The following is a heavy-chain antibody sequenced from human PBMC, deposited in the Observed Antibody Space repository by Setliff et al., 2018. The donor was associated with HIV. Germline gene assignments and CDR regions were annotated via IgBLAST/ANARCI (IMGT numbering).Heavy chain of an antibody. CDR1: GISISSYY. J-gene: IGHJ6*03. D-gene: IGHD3-22*01. Sequence: SETLSLTCTVSGISISSYYWSWIRQPAGKGLEWIGRINSSGSTKYNPSLKSRLTMSVDTSKNQFSLSLISMTAADSAVYFCARLGDNSDWRSNYFFYYFDVWGKGTTVTVSS. V-gene: IGHV4-4*07. CDR2: INSSGST. CDR3: ARLGDNSDWRSNYFFYYFDV.